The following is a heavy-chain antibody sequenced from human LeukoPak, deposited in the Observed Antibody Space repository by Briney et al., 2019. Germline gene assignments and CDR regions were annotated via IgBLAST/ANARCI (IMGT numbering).Heavy chain of an antibody. Sequence: GGSLRLSCAASGFTFSSYAMSWVRQAPGKGLEWVSAISGSGGSTYYADSVKGRFTISRDNSKNTLYLQMNSLRAEDTAVYYCAKDSVPNYYYDSSGYYPDAFDIWGQGTMVTVSS. V-gene: IGHV3-23*01. CDR3: AKDSVPNYYYDSSGYYPDAFDI. J-gene: IGHJ3*02. CDR1: GFTFSSYA. CDR2: ISGSGGST. D-gene: IGHD3-22*01.